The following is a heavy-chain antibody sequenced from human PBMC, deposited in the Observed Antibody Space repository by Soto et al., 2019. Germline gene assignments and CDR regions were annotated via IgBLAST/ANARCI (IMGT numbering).Heavy chain of an antibody. CDR1: GGSISSSNW. Sequence: NPSETLSLTCAVSGGSISSSNWWSWVRQPPGKGLEWIGEIYHSGSTNYNPSLKSRVTISVDKSKNQFSLKLSSVTAADTAVYYCARVGRLMLSDGMDVWGQGTTVTVSS. CDR2: IYHSGST. D-gene: IGHD2-8*01. V-gene: IGHV4-4*02. CDR3: ARVGRLMLSDGMDV. J-gene: IGHJ6*02.